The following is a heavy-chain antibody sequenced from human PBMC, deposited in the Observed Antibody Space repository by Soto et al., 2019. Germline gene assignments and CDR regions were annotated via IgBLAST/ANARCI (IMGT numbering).Heavy chain of an antibody. V-gene: IGHV3-30-3*01. Sequence: GGSLRLSCAASGFTSSSYAMHWVRQAPGKGLEWVAVISYDGSNKYYADSVKGRFTISRDNSKNTLYLQMNSLRAEDTAVYYCARDSLDYGDYPYNWFXPWSQGTLVTVSS. CDR2: ISYDGSNK. CDR3: ARDSLDYGDYPYNWFXP. J-gene: IGHJ5*02. CDR1: GFTSSSYA. D-gene: IGHD4-17*01.